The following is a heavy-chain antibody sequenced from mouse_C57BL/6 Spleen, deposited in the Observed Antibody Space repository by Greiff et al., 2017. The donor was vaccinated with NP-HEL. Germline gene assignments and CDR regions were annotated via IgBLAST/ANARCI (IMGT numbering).Heavy chain of an antibody. CDR1: GFTFSDYG. J-gene: IGHJ1*03. CDR3: ARRDYDVYWYFDV. CDR2: ISSGSSTI. V-gene: IGHV5-17*01. D-gene: IGHD2-4*01. Sequence: EVKLVESGGGLVKPGGSLKLSCAASGFTFSDYGMHWVRQAPEKGLEWVAYISSGSSTIYYADTVKGRFTISRDNAKNTLFLQMTSLRSEDTAMYDCARRDYDVYWYFDVWGTGTTVTVSS.